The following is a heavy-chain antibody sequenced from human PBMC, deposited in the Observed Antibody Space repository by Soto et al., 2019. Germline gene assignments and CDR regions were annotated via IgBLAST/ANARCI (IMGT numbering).Heavy chain of an antibody. V-gene: IGHV1-69*02. J-gene: IGHJ4*02. CDR1: GGTFSSYT. D-gene: IGHD5-18*01. CDR3: ARSLMNTAMVTFYYFDY. CDR2: IIPILGIA. Sequence: GASVKVSCKASGGTFSSYTISWVRQAPGQGLEWMGRIIPILGIANYAQKFQGRVTITRDTSASTAYMELSSLRSEDTAVYYCARSLMNTAMVTFYYFDYWGQGTLVTVSS.